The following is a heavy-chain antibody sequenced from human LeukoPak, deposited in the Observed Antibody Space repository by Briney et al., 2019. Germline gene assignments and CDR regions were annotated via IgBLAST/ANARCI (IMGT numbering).Heavy chain of an antibody. CDR1: GGSISSSSYY. D-gene: IGHD2-15*01. V-gene: IGHV4-39*07. CDR2: IYYSGST. J-gene: IGHJ3*02. Sequence: SETLSLTCTVSGGSISSSSYYWGWIRQPPGKGLEWIGSIYYSGSTNYNPSLKSRVTISVDTSKNQFSLKLSSVTAADTAVYYCARGARVARGAFDIWGQGTMVTDSS. CDR3: ARGARVARGAFDI.